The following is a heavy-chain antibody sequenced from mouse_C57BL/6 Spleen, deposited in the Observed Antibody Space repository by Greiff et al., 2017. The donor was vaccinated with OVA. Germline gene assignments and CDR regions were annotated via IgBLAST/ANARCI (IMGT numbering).Heavy chain of an antibody. CDR3: ARGDDYDGYTMDY. J-gene: IGHJ4*01. Sequence: QVQLKESGAELVKPGASVKISCKASGYAFSSYWMNWVKQRPGKGLEWIGQIYPGDGDTNYNGKFKGKATLTADKSSSTAYMQLSSLTSEDSAVYFCARGDDYDGYTMDYWGQGTSVTVSS. CDR1: GYAFSSYW. CDR2: IYPGDGDT. V-gene: IGHV1-80*01. D-gene: IGHD2-4*01.